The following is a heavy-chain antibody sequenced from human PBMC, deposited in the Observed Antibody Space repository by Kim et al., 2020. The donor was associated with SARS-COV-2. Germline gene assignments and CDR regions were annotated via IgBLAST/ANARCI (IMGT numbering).Heavy chain of an antibody. D-gene: IGHD4-4*01. CDR2: IYPGVSDT. CDR3: ARLGKLTTLTLDGFDI. Sequence: GESLKISCKASGYIFTNYWIGWVRQMPGKGLEWMGIIYPGVSDTRYSPSFQGQVTISADKSISTAYLRLSGMKASDTAMYYCARLGKLTTLTLDGFDIWGQGTLAAVSS. CDR1: GYIFTNYW. J-gene: IGHJ3*02. V-gene: IGHV5-51*01.